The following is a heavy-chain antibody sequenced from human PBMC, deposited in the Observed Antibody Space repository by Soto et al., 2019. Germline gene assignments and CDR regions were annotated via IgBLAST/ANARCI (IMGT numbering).Heavy chain of an antibody. D-gene: IGHD4-4*01. CDR2: IIPIFGTA. Sequence: PSVKVSCKASGGTFSSYAISWVRQAPGQGLEWMGGIIPIFGTANYAQKFQGRVTITADKSTSTAYMELNSLRSEDTAVYYCAREEDYLYFNYSGFDAFDIWGQGTMVTVSS. J-gene: IGHJ3*02. V-gene: IGHV1-69*06. CDR3: AREEDYLYFNYSGFDAFDI. CDR1: GGTFSSYA.